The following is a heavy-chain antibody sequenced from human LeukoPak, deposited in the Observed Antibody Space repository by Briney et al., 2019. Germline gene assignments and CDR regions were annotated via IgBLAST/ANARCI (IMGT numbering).Heavy chain of an antibody. CDR2: IIPIFGTA. CDR1: GGTFSSYA. Sequence: ASVKVSCKASGGTFSSYAISWVRQAPGQGLEWMGGIIPIFGTANYAQKFQGRVTITADESTSTAYMELGSLRSEDTAVYYCARVRDSSGLSWFDPWGQGTLVTVSS. J-gene: IGHJ5*02. D-gene: IGHD3-22*01. CDR3: ARVRDSSGLSWFDP. V-gene: IGHV1-69*13.